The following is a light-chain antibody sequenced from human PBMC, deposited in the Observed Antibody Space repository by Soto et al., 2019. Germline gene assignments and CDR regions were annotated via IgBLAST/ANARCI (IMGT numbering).Light chain of an antibody. J-gene: IGLJ1*01. CDR1: STDVGGYNY. Sequence: QSALAQPSSVSGSPGQSITISCTGTSTDVGGYNYVSWYQHHSGKAPKLLIYEVTNRPSGISDRFSGLKSVNTASLTISGLQAEDESDYYCGSYSSTDTPFVFGTGTKLTVL. V-gene: IGLV2-14*01. CDR3: GSYSSTDTPFV. CDR2: EVT.